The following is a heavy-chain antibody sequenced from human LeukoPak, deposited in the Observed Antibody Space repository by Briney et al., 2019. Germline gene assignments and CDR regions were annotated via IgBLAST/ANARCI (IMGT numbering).Heavy chain of an antibody. CDR3: ARHSDWGSDFDL. CDR1: GGSISSYY. V-gene: IGHV4-59*08. J-gene: IGHJ2*01. Sequence: PSETLSLTCTVSGGSISSYYWSWIRQPPGKGLEWIGYIYYSGSTNYNPSLKSRVTISVDTSKNQFSLKLSSVTAADTAVYYCARHSDWGSDFDLWGRGTLVTVSS. D-gene: IGHD7-27*01. CDR2: IYYSGST.